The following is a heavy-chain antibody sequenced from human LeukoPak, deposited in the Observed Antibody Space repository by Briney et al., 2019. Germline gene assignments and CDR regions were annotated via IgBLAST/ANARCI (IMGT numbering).Heavy chain of an antibody. V-gene: IGHV1-69*05. J-gene: IGHJ4*02. Sequence: SVKVSCKASVGTFSSYAISWVRQAPGQGLEWMGGIIPIFGTANYAQKFQGRVTITTDESTSTAYMELSSLRSEDTAVYYCARLLRFLEGGYFDYWGQGTLVTVSS. CDR2: IIPIFGTA. CDR1: VGTFSSYA. CDR3: ARLLRFLEGGYFDY. D-gene: IGHD3-3*01.